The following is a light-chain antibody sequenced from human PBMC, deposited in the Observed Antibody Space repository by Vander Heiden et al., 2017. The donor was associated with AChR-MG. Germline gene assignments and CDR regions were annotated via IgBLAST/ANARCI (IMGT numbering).Light chain of an antibody. CDR2: GVS. Sequence: QSALTQPASVSGSPGQSTTISCTGTSSDVGSYNLVSWYQQHPGKAPKLMIYGVSERPSGVSNRFSGSKSGNTASLTISGLQAEDEADYYCCSYAGSRTLVFGGGTKLTVL. V-gene: IGLV2-23*02. J-gene: IGLJ2*01. CDR3: CSYAGSRTLV. CDR1: SSDVGSYNL.